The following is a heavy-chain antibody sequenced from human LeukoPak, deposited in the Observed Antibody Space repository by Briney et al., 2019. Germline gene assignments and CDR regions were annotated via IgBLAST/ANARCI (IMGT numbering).Heavy chain of an antibody. CDR2: IYYSGST. CDR3: ARERGLRIYGMDV. V-gene: IGHV4-31*03. CDR1: GGSISSGGYY. Sequence: PSETLSLTCTVSGGSISSGGYYWSWIRQHPGKGLEWIGYIYYSGSTYYNPSLKGRVTISVDTSKNQFSLKLSSVTAADTAVYYCARERGLRIYGMDVWGQGTTVTVSS. D-gene: IGHD5-12*01. J-gene: IGHJ6*02.